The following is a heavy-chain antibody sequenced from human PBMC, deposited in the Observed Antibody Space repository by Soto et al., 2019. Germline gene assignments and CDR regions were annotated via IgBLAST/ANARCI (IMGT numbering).Heavy chain of an antibody. V-gene: IGHV4-59*01. J-gene: IGHJ6*02. D-gene: IGHD6-13*01. CDR2: IYYSGST. Sequence: SETLSLTCTVSGGYISSYYWSWIRQPPGKGLEWIGYIYYSGSTNYNPSLKSRVTISVDTSKNQFSLKLSSVTAADTAVYYCARGGNSIWYYYYYGMDVWGQGTTVTVSS. CDR3: ARGGNSIWYYYYYGMDV. CDR1: GGYISSYY.